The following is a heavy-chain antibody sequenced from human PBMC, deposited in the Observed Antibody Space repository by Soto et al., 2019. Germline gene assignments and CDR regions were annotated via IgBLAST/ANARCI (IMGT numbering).Heavy chain of an antibody. Sequence: GGSLRLSCAASGFTFSSYAMSWVRQAPGKGLEWVSAISGSGGSTYYADSVKGRFTISRDNSKNTLYLQMNSLRAEDTAVYYCAKDPGTVVTRNYYYGMEVWGQGTTVTVSS. CDR3: AKDPGTVVTRNYYYGMEV. CDR1: GFTFSSYA. V-gene: IGHV3-23*01. CDR2: ISGSGGST. J-gene: IGHJ6*02. D-gene: IGHD1-1*01.